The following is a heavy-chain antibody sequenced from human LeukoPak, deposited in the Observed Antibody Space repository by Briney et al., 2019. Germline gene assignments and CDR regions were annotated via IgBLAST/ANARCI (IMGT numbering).Heavy chain of an antibody. CDR2: ISYDGSNK. D-gene: IGHD5-18*01. V-gene: IGHV3-30-3*01. J-gene: IGHJ4*02. CDR1: GFTFSSYA. CDR3: AAHRSSTSWMIGWIQLWLLYY. Sequence: GGSLRLSCAASGFTFSSYAMHWVRQAPGKGLEWVAVISYDGSNKYYVDSVKGRFTISRDNSKNTLYLQMNSLRAEDTAVYYCAAHRSSTSWMIGWIQLWLLYYWGQGTLVTVSS.